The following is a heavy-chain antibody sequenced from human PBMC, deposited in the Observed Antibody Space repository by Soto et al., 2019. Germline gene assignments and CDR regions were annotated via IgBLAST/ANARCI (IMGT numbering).Heavy chain of an antibody. Sequence: QVQLVESGGGVVQPGRSLRLSCAASGFTFSSYGMHWVRQAPGKGLEWVAVIWYDGSNKYYADSVKGRFTISRDNSKITLYLQMNSLRAEDTAVYYWARGGLTAYADYWGQGTLVTVSS. V-gene: IGHV3-33*01. CDR3: ARGGLTAYADY. J-gene: IGHJ4*02. D-gene: IGHD2-21*02. CDR2: IWYDGSNK. CDR1: GFTFSSYG.